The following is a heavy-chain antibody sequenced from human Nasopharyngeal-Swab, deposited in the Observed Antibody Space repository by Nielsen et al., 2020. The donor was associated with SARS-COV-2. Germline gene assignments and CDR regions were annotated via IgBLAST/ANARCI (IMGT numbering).Heavy chain of an antibody. J-gene: IGHJ4*02. CDR1: GGSFSGYY. CDR2: ISRSGRT. D-gene: IGHD3-22*01. V-gene: IGHV4-34*01. CDR3: ARQGVPIRGWFKDYDRTAYEY. Sequence: SQTLSLTCAVYGGSFSGYYWSWIRQFPGKGLEWIGEISRSGRTNYNPSLNSRVTISLDTSKNQFSLKVTSVTAADTAVYYCARQGVPIRGWFKDYDRTAYEYWGQGTLVTVSS.